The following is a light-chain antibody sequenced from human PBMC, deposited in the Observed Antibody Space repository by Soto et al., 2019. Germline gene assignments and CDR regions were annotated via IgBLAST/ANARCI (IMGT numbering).Light chain of an antibody. CDR2: AAS. CDR1: QGIASY. CDR3: QQYDNYPLT. Sequence: QFTQSPSSLSASVGDRVTITCLASQGIASYLAWYQQKPGQAPNLLIYAASTLQSGVPSRFSGSGSGTDFTLTISNLQPDDFATYYCQQYDNYPLTFGGGTKVDIK. V-gene: IGKV1-9*01. J-gene: IGKJ4*01.